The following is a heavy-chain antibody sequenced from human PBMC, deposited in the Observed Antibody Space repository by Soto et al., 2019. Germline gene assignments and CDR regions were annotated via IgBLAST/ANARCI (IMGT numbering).Heavy chain of an antibody. Sequence: EVPLLESGGGLIKRGGSLRLSCAASGFTISSYGMTWVRQAPGKGLEWVATLRGSGGTTYYAASVKGRFTISRDNSKNTLYLHMNSLRADDTAVYYCAKDVNYDILAGYYYYWGQGTLVTVSS. V-gene: IGHV3-23*01. J-gene: IGHJ4*02. D-gene: IGHD3-9*01. CDR3: AKDVNYDILAGYYYY. CDR2: LRGSGGTT. CDR1: GFTISSYG.